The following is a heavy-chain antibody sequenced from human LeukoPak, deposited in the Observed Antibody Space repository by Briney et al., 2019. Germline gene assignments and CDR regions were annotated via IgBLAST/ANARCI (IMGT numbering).Heavy chain of an antibody. CDR3: ARAYYYYGSGSPNWFDP. V-gene: IGHV4-30-2*01. CDR2: IYHSGST. CDR1: GGSISSGGYS. J-gene: IGHJ5*02. Sequence: SETLSLTCAVSGGSISSGGYSWSWIRQPPGKGLERIGYIYHSGSTYYNPSLKSRVTISVDRSKNQFSLKLSSVTAADTAVYYCARAYYYYGSGSPNWFDPWGQGTLVTVSS. D-gene: IGHD3-10*01.